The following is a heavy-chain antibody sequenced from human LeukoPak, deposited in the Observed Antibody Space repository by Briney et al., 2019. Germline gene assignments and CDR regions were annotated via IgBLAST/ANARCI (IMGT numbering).Heavy chain of an antibody. CDR1: GYTFTSYD. D-gene: IGHD3-10*01. CDR2: MNPNSGNT. J-gene: IGHJ6*03. CDR3: ARGQGYGFYYYYYMDV. Sequence: ASVKVSCKASGYTFTSYDINWVRQATGQGLEWMGWMNPNSGNTGYAQKFQGRVTMTRNTSISTAYMELSSLRSEDTAVYYCARGQGYGFYYYYYMDVWAKGTTDTIPS. V-gene: IGHV1-8*01.